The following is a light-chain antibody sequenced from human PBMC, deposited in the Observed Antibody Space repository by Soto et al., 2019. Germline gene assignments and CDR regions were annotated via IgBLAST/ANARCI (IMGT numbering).Light chain of an antibody. V-gene: IGKV3-11*01. CDR1: QNVSSY. Sequence: ETVMTQSPGTLSVSPGERATLSCRASQNVSSYLAWYQQKPGQAPRLLIYDASNRATGIPARFSGSGSGTDFTLTISSLEPEDFAVYYCQQRSNWPPITFGQGTRLEIK. CDR3: QQRSNWPPIT. CDR2: DAS. J-gene: IGKJ5*01.